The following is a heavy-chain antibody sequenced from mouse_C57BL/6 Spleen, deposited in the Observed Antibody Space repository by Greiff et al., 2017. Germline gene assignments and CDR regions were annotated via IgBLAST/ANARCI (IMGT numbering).Heavy chain of an antibody. J-gene: IGHJ1*03. CDR3: ARKRGNWDFDV. CDR2: IWSGGST. V-gene: IGHV2-2*01. CDR1: GFSLTSYG. Sequence: QVQLKESGPGLVQPSQSLSITCTASGFSLTSYGVHWVRQSPGKGLEWLGVIWSGGSTDYNAAFISRLSISKDNSKSQVFFKMNSLQADDTAIYYCARKRGNWDFDVWGTGTTVTVSS.